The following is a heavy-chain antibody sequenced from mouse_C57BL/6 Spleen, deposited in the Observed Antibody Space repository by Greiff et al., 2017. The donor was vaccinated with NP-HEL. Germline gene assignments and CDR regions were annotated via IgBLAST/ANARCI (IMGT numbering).Heavy chain of an antibody. CDR3: ARGGLLHDWFAY. CDR1: GYTFTSYW. D-gene: IGHD2-3*01. J-gene: IGHJ3*01. CDR2: IDPSDSYT. Sequence: QVQLQQPGTELVKPGASVKLSCKASGYTFTSYWMHWVKQRPGQGLEWIGEIDPSDSYTNYNQKFKGKSTLTVDKSASTAYMQLSSLTSEDSAVYYCARGGLLHDWFAYWGQGTLVTVSA. V-gene: IGHV1-69*01.